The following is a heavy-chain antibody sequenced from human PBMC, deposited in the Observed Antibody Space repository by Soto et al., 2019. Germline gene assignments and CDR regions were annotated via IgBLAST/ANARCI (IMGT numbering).Heavy chain of an antibody. J-gene: IGHJ4*02. Sequence: QITLKESGPTLVKPTQTLTLTCTFSGFSLSTSGVGVGWIRQPPGKALEWLALIYWDDDKRYSPSLKSRLTITKDTSKNQVVLTMTNMDHVDTATYYCAHRLAYSSLDYWGQGTLVTVSS. D-gene: IGHD6-13*01. CDR2: IYWDDDK. V-gene: IGHV2-5*02. CDR1: GFSLSTSGVG. CDR3: AHRLAYSSLDY.